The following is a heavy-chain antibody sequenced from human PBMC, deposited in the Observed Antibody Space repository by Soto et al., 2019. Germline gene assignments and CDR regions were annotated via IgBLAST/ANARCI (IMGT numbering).Heavy chain of an antibody. CDR2: IIPILGET. D-gene: IGHD3-16*01. Sequence: QVQLVQSGAEVKKPGSSVRVSCKASGTIFSSYTISWVRQAPGQGLEWMGRIIPILGETNSAQTFQGRVTLTADKSTNTAYIELNSLRLEDKAVYYGARGLGGRMDDWGQGTTVTVSS. CDR3: ARGLGGRMDD. CDR1: GTIFSSYT. V-gene: IGHV1-69*08. J-gene: IGHJ6*02.